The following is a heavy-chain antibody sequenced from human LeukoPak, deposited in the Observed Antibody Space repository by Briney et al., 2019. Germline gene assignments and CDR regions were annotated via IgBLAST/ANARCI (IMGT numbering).Heavy chain of an antibody. Sequence: GGSLRLSCAASGFSFSSSGMNWVRQAPGKGLEWVSYISSSGSTIYYADSVKGRFTISRDNAKNSLYLQMNSLRAEDTAVYYCASNLALFCSSTGCYTVHDAFDIWGQGTMVTVSS. V-gene: IGHV3-48*04. CDR1: GFSFSSSG. CDR2: ISSSGSTI. J-gene: IGHJ3*02. CDR3: ASNLALFCSSTGCYTVHDAFDI. D-gene: IGHD2-2*02.